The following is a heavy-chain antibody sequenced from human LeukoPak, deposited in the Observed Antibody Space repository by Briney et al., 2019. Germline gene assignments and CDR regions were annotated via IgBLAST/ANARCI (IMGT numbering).Heavy chain of an antibody. CDR3: APQFSSGWYYFDY. CDR2: INSDGSST. CDR1: GFTFSSYW. Sequence: GGSLRLSCAASGFTFSSYWMHWVRQAPGKGLVWVSRINSDGSSTSYADSVKGRFTISRDNAKNTLYLQMNSLRAVDTAVYYCAPQFSSGWYYFDYWGQGTLVTVSS. J-gene: IGHJ4*02. V-gene: IGHV3-74*01. D-gene: IGHD6-19*01.